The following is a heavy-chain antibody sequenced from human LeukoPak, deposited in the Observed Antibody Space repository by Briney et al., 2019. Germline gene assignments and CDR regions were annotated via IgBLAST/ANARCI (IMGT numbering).Heavy chain of an antibody. J-gene: IGHJ3*02. V-gene: IGHV3-53*01. CDR2: IYIGGST. D-gene: IGHD6-19*01. CDR1: GFTVSSNY. Sequence: GGSLRLSCAASGFTVSSNYMSWVRQAPGKGLERVSVIYIGGSTYYADSVKGRFTISRDNSKNTLYLQMNSLRAEDTAVYYCARGQGSGWYGAFDIWGQGTMVTVSS. CDR3: ARGQGSGWYGAFDI.